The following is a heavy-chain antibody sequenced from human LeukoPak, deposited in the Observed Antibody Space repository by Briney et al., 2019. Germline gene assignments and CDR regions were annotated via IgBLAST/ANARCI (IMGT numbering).Heavy chain of an antibody. CDR1: GFIFSSYA. CDR3: AKLGGRVTAYWYFDL. J-gene: IGHJ2*01. Sequence: PGGSLRLSCAASGFIFSSYAMSWVRQAPGKGLEWVSAITGSGDNTYYADSVKGRFTISRDKSKNTLDLQMNSLRAGDTAVYYCAKLGGRVTAYWYFDLWGRGTPVTVSS. V-gene: IGHV3-23*01. CDR2: ITGSGDNT. D-gene: IGHD3-16*01.